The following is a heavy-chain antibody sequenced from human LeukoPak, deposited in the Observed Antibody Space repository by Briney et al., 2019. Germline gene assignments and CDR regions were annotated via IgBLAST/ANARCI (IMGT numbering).Heavy chain of an antibody. CDR1: GFTFSSYG. Sequence: PGRSLRLSCAASGFTFSSYGMHWVRQAPGKGLEWVALIWYDGSNKYYADSVKGRFTISRDNSKNTLYLQMNSLRAEDTAVYYCARDGELEVFDYWGREPWSPSPQ. V-gene: IGHV3-33*01. CDR3: ARDGELEVFDY. D-gene: IGHD1-1*01. J-gene: IGHJ4*02. CDR2: IWYDGSNK.